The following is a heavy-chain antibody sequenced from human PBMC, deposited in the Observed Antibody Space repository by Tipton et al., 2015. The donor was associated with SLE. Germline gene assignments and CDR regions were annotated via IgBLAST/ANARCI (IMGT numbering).Heavy chain of an antibody. V-gene: IGHV4-59*11. Sequence: TLSLTCTVSGGSISSHYWSWIRQPPGKGLEWIGFFSYIGSPKYNPSLKSRVTISVDTSKNHFSLKLSSVTAADTAVYYCAREGGWTFGIDVWGQGTTVTVSS. CDR3: AREGGWTFGIDV. D-gene: IGHD3/OR15-3a*01. CDR2: FSYIGSP. CDR1: GGSISSHY. J-gene: IGHJ6*02.